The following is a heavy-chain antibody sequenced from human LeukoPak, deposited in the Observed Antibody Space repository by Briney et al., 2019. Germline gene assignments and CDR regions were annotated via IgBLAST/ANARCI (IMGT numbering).Heavy chain of an antibody. CDR2: IYSGGST. J-gene: IGHJ6*02. CDR1: GFTVSSNY. CDR3: ASGPVGVATITDGMDV. V-gene: IGHV3-66*01. Sequence: GGSLRLSCAASGFTVSSNYKSWVRQAPGKGLEWVSVIYSGGSTYYADSVKGRFTISRDNSKNTLYLQMNSLRAEDTAVYYCASGPVGVATITDGMDVWGQGTTVTVSS. D-gene: IGHD5-12*01.